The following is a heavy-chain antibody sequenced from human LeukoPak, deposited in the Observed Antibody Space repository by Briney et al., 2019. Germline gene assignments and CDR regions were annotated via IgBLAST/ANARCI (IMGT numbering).Heavy chain of an antibody. D-gene: IGHD3-10*01. CDR3: ATYSGSGSYYTPFAY. V-gene: IGHV1-69*13. Sequence: SVKVSCKSSGGTVSSYAISWVRQAPGQGLELMGGIIPIFGTANYAQKFQGRGTITADESTSTAHMELSSLRSADTAVYYCATYSGSGSYYTPFAYWGQGPLVPVSS. CDR1: GGTVSSYA. J-gene: IGHJ4*02. CDR2: IIPIFGTA.